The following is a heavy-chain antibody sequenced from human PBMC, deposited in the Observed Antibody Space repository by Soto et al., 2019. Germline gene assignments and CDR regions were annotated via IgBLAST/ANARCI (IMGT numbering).Heavy chain of an antibody. V-gene: IGHV2-26*04. Sequence: QVTVKESGPVLVKPTETLTLTCTVSGFSLSNAGLGVSWIRQPPGKALEWLAHIFSNDEKSYSTTLKSRLTISKDTSKRQVVLTMTLMDPVDTATYYCASTYSTSWSWFDPLGPGTLVTVSS. CDR1: GFSLSNAGLG. J-gene: IGHJ5*02. CDR2: IFSNDEK. CDR3: ASTYSTSWSWFDP. D-gene: IGHD6-13*01.